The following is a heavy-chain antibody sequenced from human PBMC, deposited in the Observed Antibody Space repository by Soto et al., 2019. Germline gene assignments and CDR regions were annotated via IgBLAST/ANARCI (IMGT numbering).Heavy chain of an antibody. CDR3: ARDRLGATGDY. Sequence: ASVMVSCKASGYTFTSYGISWVRQAPGQGLEWMGWISAYNANTNYAQKLEGRVTITTDTSTSTSYMELRSLRYDDTAVYFCARDRLGATGDYWGQGTLVTVSS. CDR1: GYTFTSYG. D-gene: IGHD1-26*01. V-gene: IGHV1-18*01. CDR2: ISAYNANT. J-gene: IGHJ4*02.